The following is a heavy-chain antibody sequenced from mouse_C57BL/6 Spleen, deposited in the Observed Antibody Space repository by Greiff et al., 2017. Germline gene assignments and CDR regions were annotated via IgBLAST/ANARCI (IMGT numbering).Heavy chain of an antibody. CDR2: ILPGSGST. CDR1: GYTFTGYW. CDR3: ARRGVTTNAMDY. Sequence: VQLQQSGAELMKPGASVKLSCKATGYTFTGYWIEWVKQRPGHGLAWIGEILPGSGSTNYNEKLKGKATFTADTSSNTAYMQLSILTTDDSAIYCCARRGVTTNAMDYWGQGTSVTVSS. J-gene: IGHJ4*01. V-gene: IGHV1-9*01. D-gene: IGHD2-2*01.